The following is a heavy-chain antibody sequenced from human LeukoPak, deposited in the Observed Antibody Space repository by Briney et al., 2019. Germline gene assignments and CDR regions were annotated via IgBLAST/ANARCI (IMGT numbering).Heavy chain of an antibody. CDR2: INPSGGST. D-gene: IGHD5-24*01. J-gene: IGHJ3*02. V-gene: IGHV1-46*01. CDR3: ARVGALGRDGYKGGQDAFDI. Sequence: ASVTVSCKASGYTFTSYYMHWVRQAPGQGLEWMGIINPSGGSTSYAQKFQGRVTMTRDMSTSTVYMELSSLRSEDTAVYYCARVGALGRDGYKGGQDAFDIWGQGTMVTVSS. CDR1: GYTFTSYY.